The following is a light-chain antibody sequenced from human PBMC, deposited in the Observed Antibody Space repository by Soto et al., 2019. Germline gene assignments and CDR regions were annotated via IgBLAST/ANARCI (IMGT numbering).Light chain of an antibody. CDR3: QQYDSSWT. Sequence: EIVLTQSPGTLSLSPGERATLSCRVSQSVPSNFLAWYQQKPGQAPILLIYGVSRRATGTPDRFSGSGSATDFTLTISRLEPEDFAVYYYQQYDSSWTFGQGTKVEIK. J-gene: IGKJ1*01. V-gene: IGKV3-20*01. CDR1: QSVPSNF. CDR2: GVS.